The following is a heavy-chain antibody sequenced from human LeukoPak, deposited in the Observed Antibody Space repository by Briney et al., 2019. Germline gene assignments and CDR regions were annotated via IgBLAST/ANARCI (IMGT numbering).Heavy chain of an antibody. CDR1: GYTFTGYY. Sequence: ASVKVSCKASGYTFTGYYMHWVRQAPGQGLEWMGWINPNSGGTNYAQKFQGRVTMTRDTSISTAYMELSRLRSDDTAVYYCARDLGSGRSFGNYYFDYWGQGTLVTVSS. D-gene: IGHD6-19*01. CDR2: INPNSGGT. V-gene: IGHV1-2*02. CDR3: ARDLGSGRSFGNYYFDY. J-gene: IGHJ4*02.